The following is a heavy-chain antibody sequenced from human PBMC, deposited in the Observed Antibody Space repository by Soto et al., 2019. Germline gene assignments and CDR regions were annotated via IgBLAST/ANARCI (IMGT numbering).Heavy chain of an antibody. CDR3: ARGRVSGYYYYGIDV. CDR2: IIPILGIA. J-gene: IGHJ6*02. CDR1: GGTFSSYT. Sequence: SVKVSCKASGGTFSSYTISWVRQAPGQGLEWMGRIIPILGIANYAQKFQGRVTITADKSTSTAYMELSSLRSEDTAVYYCARGRVSGYYYYGIDVWGQGTTVTVSS. D-gene: IGHD2-21*01. V-gene: IGHV1-69*02.